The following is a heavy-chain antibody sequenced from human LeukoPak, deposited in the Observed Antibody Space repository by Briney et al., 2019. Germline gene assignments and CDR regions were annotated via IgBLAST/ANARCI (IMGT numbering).Heavy chain of an antibody. V-gene: IGHV4-59*01. D-gene: IGHD2-15*01. CDR3: ARGKVGYCSGGSCYGYYYYMDV. CDR2: IYYSGST. CDR1: GGSISSYY. Sequence: SETLSLTCTVSGGSISSYYWSWIRQPPGKGLEWIGYIYYSGSTNYNPSLKSRVSISVDTSKNQFSLKLSSVTAADTAVYYCARGKVGYCSGGSCYGYYYYMDVWGKGTTVTVSS. J-gene: IGHJ6*03.